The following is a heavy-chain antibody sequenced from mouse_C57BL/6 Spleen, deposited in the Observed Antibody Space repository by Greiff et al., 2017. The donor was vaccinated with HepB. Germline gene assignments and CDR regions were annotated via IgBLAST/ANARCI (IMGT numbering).Heavy chain of an antibody. J-gene: IGHJ1*03. CDR3: ARDQWGYYYGSQPYWYFDV. Sequence: EVKLVESEGGLVQPGSSMKLSCTASGFTFSDYYMAWVRQVPEKGLEWVANINYDGSSTYYLDSLKSRFLISRDNAKNILYLQMSSLKSEDTATYYCARDQWGYYYGSQPYWYFDVWGTGTTVTVSS. CDR1: GFTFSDYY. D-gene: IGHD1-1*01. CDR2: INYDGSST. V-gene: IGHV5-16*01.